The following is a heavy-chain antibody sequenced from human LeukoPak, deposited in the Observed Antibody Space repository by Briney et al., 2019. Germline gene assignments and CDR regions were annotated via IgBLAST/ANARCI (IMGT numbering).Heavy chain of an antibody. CDR3: ARDPMTTVTSGF. V-gene: IGHV3-11*01. CDR1: GFTFSNAW. Sequence: GGSLRLSCAASGFTFSNAWMSWIRQAPGKGLGWVSYIGGSGTTIYYADSVKGRFTISRDNAKNSLYLQMNSLRAEDTAVYYCARDPMTTVTSGFWGQGTLVTVSS. J-gene: IGHJ4*02. D-gene: IGHD4-17*01. CDR2: IGGSGTTI.